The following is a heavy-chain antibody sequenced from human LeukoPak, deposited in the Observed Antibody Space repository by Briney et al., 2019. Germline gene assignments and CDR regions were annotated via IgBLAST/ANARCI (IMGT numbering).Heavy chain of an antibody. J-gene: IGHJ4*02. D-gene: IGHD1-26*01. CDR2: IWYDGSNK. Sequence: PGGSLRLSCAASGFTFSSCGMHWVRQAPGKGLEWVAVIWYDGSNKYYADSVKGRFTISRDNSKNTLYLQMNSLRAKDTAVYYCARATRVGVTGFDYWGQGTLVTVSS. V-gene: IGHV3-33*01. CDR3: ARATRVGVTGFDY. CDR1: GFTFSSCG.